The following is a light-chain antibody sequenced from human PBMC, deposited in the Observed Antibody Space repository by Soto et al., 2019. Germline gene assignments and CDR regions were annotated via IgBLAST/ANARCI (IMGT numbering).Light chain of an antibody. J-gene: IGKJ2*01. Sequence: DIQMTQSPSSLSASVGDRVTITCQASQDISNYLNWYQQKPGKAPKLLIYDASNLKTGVPSRFSGSGSGTYFTFTISSLQPEDIATYYCQQYDNIPRYTFGQGTKLEIK. CDR1: QDISNY. CDR2: DAS. CDR3: QQYDNIPRYT. V-gene: IGKV1-33*01.